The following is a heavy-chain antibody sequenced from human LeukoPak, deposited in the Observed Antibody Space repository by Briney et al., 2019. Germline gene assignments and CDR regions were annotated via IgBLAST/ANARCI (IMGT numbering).Heavy chain of an antibody. Sequence: GGSLRLSCAAPGFTLSSYAMSWVRQAPGKGLEWVSAISGSGGRTYYADSVKGRFTIYRDNSKTTLYLKMTSLRAEDTAVYYCAKDGYYYDSSGYLDYWGQGTLVTVSS. J-gene: IGHJ4*02. CDR1: GFTLSSYA. CDR2: ISGSGGRT. D-gene: IGHD3-22*01. CDR3: AKDGYYYDSSGYLDY. V-gene: IGHV3-23*01.